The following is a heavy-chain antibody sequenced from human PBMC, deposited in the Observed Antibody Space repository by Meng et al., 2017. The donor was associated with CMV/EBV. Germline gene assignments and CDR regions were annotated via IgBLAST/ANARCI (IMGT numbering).Heavy chain of an antibody. J-gene: IGHJ4*02. CDR2: IYYSGST. CDR1: GVSISSGDYY. Sequence: QVELQGAGPGVVRPSQTLSLTCTVSGVSISSGDYYWSWLRQPPGKGLEWIGYIYYSGSTYYNPSLKSRVTISVDTSKNQFSLKLSSVTAADTAVYYCAREGDNPFDYWGQGTLVTVSS. D-gene: IGHD2-21*02. V-gene: IGHV4-30-4*08. CDR3: AREGDNPFDY.